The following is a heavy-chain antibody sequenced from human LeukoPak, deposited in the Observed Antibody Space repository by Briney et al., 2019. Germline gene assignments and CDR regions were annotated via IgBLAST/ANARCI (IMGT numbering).Heavy chain of an antibody. CDR3: ATFALYNSVPSWFDP. J-gene: IGHJ5*02. V-gene: IGHV1-69*01. D-gene: IGHD1-14*01. Sequence: SVKVSCKASGGTFSRYAMHWVRQAPGQGVEYMGGFIPMFGTANYAQKFQGRVTITADESTNTTYLELSSLRSEDTAVYYCATFALYNSVPSWFDPWGHGTLVTVSS. CDR2: FIPMFGTA. CDR1: GGTFSRYA.